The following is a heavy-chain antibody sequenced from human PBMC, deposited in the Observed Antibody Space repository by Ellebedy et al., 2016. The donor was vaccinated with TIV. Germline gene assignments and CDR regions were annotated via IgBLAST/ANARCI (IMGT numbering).Heavy chain of an antibody. CDR1: GGNFSEYA. CDR2: ITPLLDIP. Sequence: SVKVSCXPSGGNFSEYAISWVRQAPGQGLEWMGTITPLLDIPNYAQKFQGRVTITADKSTSTAYMEVTSLRSEDTAVYYCATGTYSSSSHGMDVWGQGTTVTVSS. J-gene: IGHJ6*02. V-gene: IGHV1-69*04. CDR3: ATGTYSSSSHGMDV. D-gene: IGHD2-2*01.